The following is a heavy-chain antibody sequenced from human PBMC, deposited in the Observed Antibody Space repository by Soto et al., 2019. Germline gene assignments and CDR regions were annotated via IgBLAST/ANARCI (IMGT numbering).Heavy chain of an antibody. CDR1: GFTFSSYG. CDR3: AKDRQVYYDSSGAPNYYYGMDV. J-gene: IGHJ6*02. V-gene: IGHV3-30*18. CDR2: ISYDGSNK. D-gene: IGHD3-22*01. Sequence: GGSLRLSCAASGFTFSSYGMHWVRQAPGKGLEWVAVISYDGSNKYYADSVKGRFTISRDNSKNTLYLQMNSLRAEDTAVYYCAKDRQVYYDSSGAPNYYYGMDVWGQGTTVTVSS.